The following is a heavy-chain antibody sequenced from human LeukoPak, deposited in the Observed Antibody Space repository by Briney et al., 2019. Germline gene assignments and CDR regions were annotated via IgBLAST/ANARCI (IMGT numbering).Heavy chain of an antibody. D-gene: IGHD3-22*01. J-gene: IGHJ4*02. CDR1: GGTFSSYA. V-gene: IGHV1-69*05. CDR3: ARETYYYDSSGYYYVRGYFDY. CDR2: IIPIFGTA. Sequence: SVKVSSKASGGTFSSYAISWVRQAPGQGLEWMGGIIPIFGTANYAQKFQGRVTITTDESTSTAYMELSSLRSEDTAVYYCARETYYYDSSGYYYVRGYFDYWGQGTLVTVSS.